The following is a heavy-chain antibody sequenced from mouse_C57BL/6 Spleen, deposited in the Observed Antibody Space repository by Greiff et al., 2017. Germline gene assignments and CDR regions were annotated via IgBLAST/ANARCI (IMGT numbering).Heavy chain of an antibody. CDR1: GYTFTSYW. J-gene: IGHJ2*01. D-gene: IGHD1-1*02. V-gene: IGHV1-55*01. CDR2: IYPGSGST. Sequence: VQLLHPGAEFVKPGASVKMSCMASGYTFTSYWITWVKQRPGQGLEWIGDIYPGSGSTNYNEKFKGKATLTVDTSYSTAYMQLSILTSEDSSVYYCARFPRGAYYFDYWGQGTTLTVSS. CDR3: ARFPRGAYYFDY.